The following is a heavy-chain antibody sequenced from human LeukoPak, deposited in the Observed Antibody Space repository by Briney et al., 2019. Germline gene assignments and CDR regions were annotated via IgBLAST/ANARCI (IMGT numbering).Heavy chain of an antibody. Sequence: PSETLSLTCTVSGGSITSYYWSWIRQPPGKGLEWIGHVFHSGSTNYNPSLKSRVTISVDTSKNQFSLKLSSVTAADTAVYYCTRPYSSGWYGTFSIWGQGTMVIVSS. D-gene: IGHD6-19*01. CDR2: VFHSGST. V-gene: IGHV4-59*01. J-gene: IGHJ3*02. CDR3: TRPYSSGWYGTFSI. CDR1: GGSITSYY.